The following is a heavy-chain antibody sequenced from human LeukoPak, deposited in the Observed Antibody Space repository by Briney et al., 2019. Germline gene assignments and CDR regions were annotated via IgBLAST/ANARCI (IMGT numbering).Heavy chain of an antibody. D-gene: IGHD3-10*01. Sequence: TGGSLRLSCAASGFTFSSYSMNWVRQAPGKGLEWVAVIWYDGSQKFYRDSVMGRFTISRDNSKNTLFLQMNSLRAEDTAVYYCAKEHGSGSYFDYWGQGTLVTVSS. CDR2: IWYDGSQK. CDR3: AKEHGSGSYFDY. V-gene: IGHV3-33*06. J-gene: IGHJ4*02. CDR1: GFTFSSYS.